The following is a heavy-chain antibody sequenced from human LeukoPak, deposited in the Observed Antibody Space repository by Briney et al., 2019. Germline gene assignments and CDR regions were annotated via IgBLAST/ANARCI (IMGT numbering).Heavy chain of an antibody. CDR1: GYSFTSYW. CDR2: IYPGDSDT. D-gene: IGHD3-22*01. Sequence: GESLKISCKGSGYSFTSYWIGRVRQMPGRGLEWMGIIYPGDSDTRYSPSFQGQVTISADKSISTAYLQWSSLEASDTAMYYCARRKGYYGSSDYYAFDYWGQGTLVTVSS. V-gene: IGHV5-51*01. CDR3: ARRKGYYGSSDYYAFDY. J-gene: IGHJ4*02.